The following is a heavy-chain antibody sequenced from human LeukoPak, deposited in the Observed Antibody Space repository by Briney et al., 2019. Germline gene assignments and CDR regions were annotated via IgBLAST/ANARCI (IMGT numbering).Heavy chain of an antibody. D-gene: IGHD2-15*01. V-gene: IGHV3-30*18. Sequence: GGSLRLSCAASGFTFGSYGMHWVRQALGKGLEWVGVVSYDGAYDYYADSVKGRFTISRDNSKSTLYLQMNSLTAEDAAIYYCAKDSMVSATRLHYWGQGTLVTVSS. CDR3: AKDSMVSATRLHY. CDR1: GFTFGSYG. CDR2: VSYDGAYD. J-gene: IGHJ4*02.